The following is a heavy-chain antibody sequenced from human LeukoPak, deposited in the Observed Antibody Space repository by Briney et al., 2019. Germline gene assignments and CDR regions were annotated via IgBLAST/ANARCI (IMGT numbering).Heavy chain of an antibody. V-gene: IGHV3-30*03. D-gene: IGHD3-16*01. Sequence: GGSLRLSCTASGFTFSSYGMHWVRQAPGRGLEWVAVISYDGSNKYYADSVKGRFTISRDNSKNTLYLQMNSLRAEGTAVYYCARRAGAYTHPYDYWGQGTLVTVS. CDR2: ISYDGSNK. J-gene: IGHJ4*02. CDR3: ARRAGAYTHPYDY. CDR1: GFTFSSYG.